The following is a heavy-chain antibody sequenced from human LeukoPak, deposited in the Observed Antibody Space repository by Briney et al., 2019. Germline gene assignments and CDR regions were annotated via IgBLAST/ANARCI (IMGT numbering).Heavy chain of an antibody. CDR3: ARDSLNEARKCYFDY. D-gene: IGHD1-1*01. V-gene: IGHV3-48*01. Sequence: GGSLRLSCAASGFTFSSYPMNWVRQAPGKGLEWVSYINSGSNIIYYVDSVKGRFTISRDNAKNSLYLQMNSLRAEDTAVYYCARDSLNEARKCYFDYWGQGTLVTVSS. CDR2: INSGSNII. CDR1: GFTFSSYP. J-gene: IGHJ4*02.